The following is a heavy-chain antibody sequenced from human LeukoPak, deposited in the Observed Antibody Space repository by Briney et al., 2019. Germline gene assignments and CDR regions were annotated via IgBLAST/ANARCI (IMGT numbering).Heavy chain of an antibody. CDR2: ISAYNGNT. D-gene: IGHD6-19*01. J-gene: IGHJ2*01. CDR1: GYTFTSYG. V-gene: IGHV1-18*01. Sequence: GASVKVSCKASGYTFTSYGISWVRQAPGQGLEWMGWISAYNGNTNYAQKLQGRVTMTTDTSTSTAYMELRSLRSDDTAVYHCARDLGSGWSNWYFGLWGRGTLVTVSS. CDR3: ARDLGSGWSNWYFGL.